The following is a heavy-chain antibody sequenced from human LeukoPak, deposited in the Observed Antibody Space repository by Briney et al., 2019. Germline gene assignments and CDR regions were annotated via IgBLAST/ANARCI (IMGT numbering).Heavy chain of an antibody. CDR3: ARLSRLRSYWYFDL. CDR2: IYNSGGT. V-gene: IGHV4-59*01. CDR1: GGSFSGYY. D-gene: IGHD5-12*01. Sequence: NPSETLSLTCAVYGGSFSGYYWSWIRQSPGKGLEWIGYIYNSGGTKYNPSLKSRLTISVGTSKNQFSLNLSSMTAADTAVYYCARLSRLRSYWYFDLWGRGTLVTVSS. J-gene: IGHJ2*01.